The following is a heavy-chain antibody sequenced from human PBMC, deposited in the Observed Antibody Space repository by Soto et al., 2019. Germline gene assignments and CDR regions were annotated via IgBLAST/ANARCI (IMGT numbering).Heavy chain of an antibody. D-gene: IGHD1-26*01. CDR3: AGGTYYFDY. V-gene: IGHV3-33*01. J-gene: IGHJ4*02. CDR1: GFTFSNYG. CDR2: ILYDGSNK. Sequence: QVQLVESGGDVVQPGRSLRLSCAASGFTFSNYGMHWARQAPGKGLEWVAAILYDGSNKYYADSVKGRFTISRDNSKNTLYLQMNSLRAEDTAVYYCAGGTYYFDYCGRGTLVTVSS.